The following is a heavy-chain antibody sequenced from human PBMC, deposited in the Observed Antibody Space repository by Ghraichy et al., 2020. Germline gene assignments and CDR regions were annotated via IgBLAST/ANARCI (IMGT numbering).Heavy chain of an antibody. J-gene: IGHJ4*02. CDR3: ARDRAFKCFDF. CDR1: GFNFTSSW. D-gene: IGHD3-10*01. Sequence: RGSLRLSCAASGFNFTSSWMNWVRQAPGKGLEWVAGIRPDGSETWHVDSVTGRFYISRDNARNSLYLEMNSLRAEDTAFYYCARDRAFKCFDFWGQGALVTVSS. V-gene: IGHV3-7*03. CDR2: IRPDGSET.